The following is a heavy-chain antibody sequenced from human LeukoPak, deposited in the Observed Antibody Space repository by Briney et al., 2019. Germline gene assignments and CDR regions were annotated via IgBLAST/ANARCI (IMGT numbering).Heavy chain of an antibody. CDR1: GGSMSSSSYY. D-gene: IGHD6-6*01. CDR3: AGHEDSSSSGCFQH. J-gene: IGHJ1*01. V-gene: IGHV4-39*01. CDR2: IYYSGST. Sequence: SETLSLTCTVSGGSMSSSSYYWGWIRQPPGKGLEWIGSIYYSGSTFYNPSLRGRVTISIDTSKNQFSLKLSSVTAADTAVYYCAGHEDSSSSGCFQHWGQGTLVTVSS.